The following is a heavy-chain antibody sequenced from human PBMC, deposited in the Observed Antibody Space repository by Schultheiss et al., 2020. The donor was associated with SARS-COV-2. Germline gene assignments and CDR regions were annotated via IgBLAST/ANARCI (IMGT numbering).Heavy chain of an antibody. J-gene: IGHJ5*02. D-gene: IGHD4-17*01. CDR1: GYTFTSYD. CDR3: ARVMGDNDYGDWFDP. Sequence: ASVKVSCKASGYTFTSYDINWVRQATGQGLEWMGWMNPNSGNTGYAQKFQGRVTMTRNTSISTAYMELSRLRSDDTAVYYCARVMGDNDYGDWFDPWGQGTLVTVAS. CDR2: MNPNSGNT. V-gene: IGHV1-8*02.